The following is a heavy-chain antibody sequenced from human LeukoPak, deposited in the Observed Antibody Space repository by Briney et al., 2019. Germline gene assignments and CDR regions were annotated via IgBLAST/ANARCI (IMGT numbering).Heavy chain of an antibody. CDR2: IYPGDSDT. CDR1: GYSLTSYW. V-gene: IGHV5-51*01. D-gene: IGHD2-15*01. J-gene: IGHJ4*02. CDR3: ARPPTVGYCSGGSCYSVPY. Sequence: GESLKISCKGSGYSLTSYWIGWVRQMPGKGLEWMGIIYPGDSDTRYSPSFQGQVTISADKSISTAYLQWSSLKASDTAMYYCARPPTVGYCSGGSCYSVPYWGQGTLVTVSS.